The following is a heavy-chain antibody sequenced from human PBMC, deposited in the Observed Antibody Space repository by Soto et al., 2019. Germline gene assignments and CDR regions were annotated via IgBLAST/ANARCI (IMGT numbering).Heavy chain of an antibody. CDR1: GGTISTNV. V-gene: IGHV1-69*06. Sequence: QVQLMQSGAEVKKPGSSVKVSCKASGGTISTNVISWVRQAPGQGLEWMGEIMPIFAAPNNAQKFQGRLTITADTSTTTVYMELSRLTSEDTDVYFCATGARYCCGGSCYPDDWGQGTLVIVSS. J-gene: IGHJ4*02. CDR3: ATGARYCCGGSCYPDD. CDR2: IMPIFAAP. D-gene: IGHD2-15*01.